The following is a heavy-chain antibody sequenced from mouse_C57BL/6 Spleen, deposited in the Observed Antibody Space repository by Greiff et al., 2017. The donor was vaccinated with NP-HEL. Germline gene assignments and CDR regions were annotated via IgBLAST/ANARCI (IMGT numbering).Heavy chain of an antibody. CDR1: GYAFSSSW. CDR3: ARGDYYGSR. D-gene: IGHD1-1*01. CDR2: IYPGDGDT. V-gene: IGHV1-82*01. J-gene: IGHJ2*01. Sequence: VQLQQSGPELVKPGASVKISCKASGYAFSSSWMNWVKQRPGKGLEWIGRIYPGDGDTNYNGKFKGKATLTADKSSSTAYMQLSSLTSEDSAVYFCARGDYYGSRWGQGTTLTVSS.